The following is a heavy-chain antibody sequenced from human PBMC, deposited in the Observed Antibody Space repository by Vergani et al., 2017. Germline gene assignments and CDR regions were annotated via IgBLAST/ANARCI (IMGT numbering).Heavy chain of an antibody. CDR2: INPNSGGT. J-gene: IGHJ4*02. CDR1: GYTFTGYY. D-gene: IGHD5-12*01. V-gene: IGHV1-2*02. Sequence: QVQLVQSGAEVKKPGASVKVSCKASGYTFTGYYMHWVRQAPGQGLEWMGWINPNSGGTNYAQKFQGRVTMTTDTSTSTAYMELRSLRSDDTAVYYCARDGDIVATILDYWGQGTLVTVSS. CDR3: ARDGDIVATILDY.